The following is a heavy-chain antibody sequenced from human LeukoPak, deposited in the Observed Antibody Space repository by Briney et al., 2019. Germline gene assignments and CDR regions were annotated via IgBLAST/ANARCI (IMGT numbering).Heavy chain of an antibody. J-gene: IGHJ4*02. CDR2: IYYSGST. D-gene: IGHD6-6*01. CDR1: GGSISSYY. CDR3: ARWGISIPARPGFDY. Sequence: PSETLSLTCTVSGGSISSYYWSWIRQPPGKGLVWIGYIYYSGSTNYNPSLKSRVTISVDTSKNQFSLKLSSVTAADTAVYYCARWGISIPARPGFDYWGQGTLVTVSS. V-gene: IGHV4-59*01.